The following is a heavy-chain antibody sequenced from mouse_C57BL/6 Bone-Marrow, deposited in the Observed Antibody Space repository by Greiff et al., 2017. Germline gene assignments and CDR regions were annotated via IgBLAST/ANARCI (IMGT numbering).Heavy chain of an antibody. D-gene: IGHD1-1*01. V-gene: IGHV1-82*01. CDR3: ARRVPYYYGSSPWFAY. CDR1: GYAFSSSW. CDR2: IYPGDGDT. Sequence: VQLQQSGPELVKPGASVKISCKASGYAFSSSWMNWVKQRPGKGLEWIGRIYPGDGDTNYNGKFKGKATLTADKSSSTAYMQLSSLTSEDSAVYFCARRVPYYYGSSPWFAYWGQGTLVTVSA. J-gene: IGHJ3*01.